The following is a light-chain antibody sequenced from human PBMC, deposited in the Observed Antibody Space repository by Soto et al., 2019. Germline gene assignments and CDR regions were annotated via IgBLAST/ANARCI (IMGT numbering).Light chain of an antibody. CDR2: GAS. CDR1: QSVTSNY. J-gene: IGKJ5*01. Sequence: EIVLTQSPGTLSLSPGERATLSCRASQSVTSNYLAWYQQKPGQAPRLLIYGASGRATGIPDRFSGSGSGTDFTLTISRLEPEDFAVYYCQQYEGTFGQGTRLEIK. V-gene: IGKV3-20*01. CDR3: QQYEGT.